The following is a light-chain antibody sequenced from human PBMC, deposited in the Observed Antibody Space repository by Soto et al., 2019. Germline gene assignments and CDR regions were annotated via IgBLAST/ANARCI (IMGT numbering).Light chain of an antibody. J-gene: IGKJ4*01. Sequence: DAQMTQSPSSLSAFVGDRVTITCRASQGIAPYLAWFQQKPGKVPKLLIYATSTLQSGVPSRFSGSGSGTIFPLTINSLQPENFGTYYCKKYNSAPPPFGGGTRVDIK. CDR3: KKYNSAPPP. CDR1: QGIAPY. CDR2: ATS. V-gene: IGKV1-27*01.